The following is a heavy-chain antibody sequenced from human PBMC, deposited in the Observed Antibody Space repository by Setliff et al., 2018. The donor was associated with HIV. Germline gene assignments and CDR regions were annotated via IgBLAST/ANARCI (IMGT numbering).Heavy chain of an antibody. Sequence: GGSLRLSCEASGFSNFAIHWARQAPGKGLEWVAVTSHDGGEKYYADSVRGRFTISRDNSKNTVYLQMNSLRAEDTAVYYCAKGTYCSGGNCYSGFLDYWGQGTLVTVSS. CDR3: AKGTYCSGGNCYSGFLDY. CDR1: GFSNFA. D-gene: IGHD2-15*01. CDR2: TSHDGGEK. J-gene: IGHJ4*02. V-gene: IGHV3-30*04.